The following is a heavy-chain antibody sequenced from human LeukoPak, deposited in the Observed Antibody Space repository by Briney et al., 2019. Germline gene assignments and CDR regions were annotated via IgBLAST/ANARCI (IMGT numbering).Heavy chain of an antibody. CDR1: GGSISSGGYS. CDR2: IYHSGST. V-gene: IGHV4-30-2*02. J-gene: IGHJ3*02. Sequence: SETLSLTCAVSGGSISSGGYSWSWIRQPPGKGLEWIGYIYHSGSTDYNPSLKSRVTMSVDTSKNQFSLKLNSVTAADTAVYYCAILYGSGSYYHFDIWGQGTMVTVSS. CDR3: AILYGSGSYYHFDI. D-gene: IGHD3-10*01.